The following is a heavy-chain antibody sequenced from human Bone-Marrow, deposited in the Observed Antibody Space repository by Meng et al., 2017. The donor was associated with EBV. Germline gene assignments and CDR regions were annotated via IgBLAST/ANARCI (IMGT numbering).Heavy chain of an antibody. V-gene: IGHV3-33*01. J-gene: IGHJ4*02. CDR2: TWSYRRNS. Sequence: SEGCEVEPGRSLRITSTTSVFALSDVCIDWVRQAPGKGLEWLAVTWSYRRNSYYADSGKSRFTISRDNSKTTLFLQMNSLRAEDTAVYYCGRDWDAGTGRDYLDYWGQGPLVTVSS. D-gene: IGHD3-10*01. CDR3: GRDWDAGTGRDYLDY. CDR1: VFALSDVC.